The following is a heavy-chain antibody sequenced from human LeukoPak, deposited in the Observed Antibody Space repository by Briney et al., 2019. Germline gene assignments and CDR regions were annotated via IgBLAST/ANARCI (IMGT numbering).Heavy chain of an antibody. CDR1: GFTLRSYS. D-gene: IGHD5-18*01. CDR3: AKVWSDSNGWFHFDC. J-gene: IGHJ4*02. CDR2: ISSVDST. V-gene: IGHV3-53*01. Sequence: PGGSLRLSCVASGFTLRSYSMNWVRQAPGKGLEWVSLISSVDSTNYADSVRGRFTISRDNFKNTLYLQMNSLTVEDTAIYYCAKVWSDSNGWFHFDCWGQGTLVTVSS.